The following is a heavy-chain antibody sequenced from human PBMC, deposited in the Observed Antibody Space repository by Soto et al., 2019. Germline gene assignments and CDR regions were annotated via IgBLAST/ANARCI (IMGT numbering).Heavy chain of an antibody. D-gene: IGHD6-19*01. V-gene: IGHV3-23*01. CDR2: ISGSGGST. CDR3: AKDGLHNELTGYSSGDPPPQVGYYYYYYYMDV. J-gene: IGHJ6*03. CDR1: GFTFSSYA. Sequence: EVQLLESGGGLVQPGGSLRLSCAASGFTFSSYAMSWVRQAPGKGLEWVSAISGSGGSTYYADSVKGGFTISRDNSKNTLYLQMNSLRAEDTAVYYCAKDGLHNELTGYSSGDPPPQVGYYYYYYYMDVWGKGTTVTVSS.